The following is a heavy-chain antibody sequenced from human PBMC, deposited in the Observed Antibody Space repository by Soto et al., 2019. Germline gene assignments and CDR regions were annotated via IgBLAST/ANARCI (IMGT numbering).Heavy chain of an antibody. Sequence: SQTLSLTCAISGDSVSSNSAAWNWIRQSPSRGLEWLGRTYYRSKWYNDYAVSVKSRITINPDTSMNQFSLQLNSVTPEDTAVYYCARDPTTVTHNWFDPWGQGTLVTVSS. V-gene: IGHV6-1*01. CDR2: TYYRSKWYN. J-gene: IGHJ5*02. D-gene: IGHD4-17*01. CDR3: ARDPTTVTHNWFDP. CDR1: GDSVSSNSAA.